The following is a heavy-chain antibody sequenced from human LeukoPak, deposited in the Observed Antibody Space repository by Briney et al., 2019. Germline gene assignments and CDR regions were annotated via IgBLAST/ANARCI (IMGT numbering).Heavy chain of an antibody. CDR1: GGSISSYY. CDR2: IYYSGST. CDR3: SSVGSHYDFWSGYSYWFDP. J-gene: IGHJ5*02. D-gene: IGHD3-3*01. Sequence: SETLSLTCTVSGGSISSYYWSWIRQPPGKGLEWIGYIYYSGSTNYNPSLKSRVTISVDTSKNQFSLKLSSVTAADTAVYYCSSVGSHYDFWSGYSYWFDPWGQGTLVTVSS. V-gene: IGHV4-59*01.